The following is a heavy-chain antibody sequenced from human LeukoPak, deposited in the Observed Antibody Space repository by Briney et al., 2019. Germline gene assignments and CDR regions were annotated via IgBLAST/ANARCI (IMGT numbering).Heavy chain of an antibody. J-gene: IGHJ5*02. CDR2: IIPIFGSA. Sequence: GASVKVSCKASGGTFSSYTITWVRQAPGQGLEWMGGIIPIFGSANYAQKFQGRVTITADESTSTAYMELSSLRSEDTAVYYCARSSSGRYPPGPWGQGTLVTVSS. CDR1: GGTFSSYT. V-gene: IGHV1-69*13. CDR3: ARSSSGRYPPGP. D-gene: IGHD6-19*01.